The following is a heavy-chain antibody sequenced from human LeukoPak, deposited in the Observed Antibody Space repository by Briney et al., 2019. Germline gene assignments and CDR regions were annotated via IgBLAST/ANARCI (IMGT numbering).Heavy chain of an antibody. Sequence: GGSLRLSCAASGFTFSSYGMHWVRQAPGKGLEWVAVISYDGSNEYYADSVKGRFTISRDNSKNTLYLQMNSLRAEDTAVYYCARSYSDAFDIWGQGTMVTVSS. CDR1: GFTFSSYG. D-gene: IGHD1-26*01. V-gene: IGHV3-30*03. CDR2: ISYDGSNE. CDR3: ARSYSDAFDI. J-gene: IGHJ3*02.